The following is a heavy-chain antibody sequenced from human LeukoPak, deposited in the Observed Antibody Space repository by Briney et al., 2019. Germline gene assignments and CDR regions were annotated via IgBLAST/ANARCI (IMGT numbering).Heavy chain of an antibody. J-gene: IGHJ6*03. D-gene: IGHD1-14*01. V-gene: IGHV4-34*01. CDR2: INHGGST. Sequence: SETLSLTCAVYGGSFSGYYWSWIRQPPGKGLEWIGEINHGGSTNYNPSLKSRVTISVDTSKNQFFLKLSSVTAADTAVYYCARVTTFYYYYYMDVWGKGTTVTVSS. CDR1: GGSFSGYY. CDR3: ARVTTFYYYYYMDV.